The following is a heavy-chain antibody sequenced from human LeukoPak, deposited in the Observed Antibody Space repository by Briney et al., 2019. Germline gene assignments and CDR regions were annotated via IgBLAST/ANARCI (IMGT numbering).Heavy chain of an antibody. D-gene: IGHD2-15*01. V-gene: IGHV3-23*01. Sequence: GGSLRLSCAASGFSFSTSAMSWVRQAPGKGLEWVSVISDSGGETYYADSVKGRFTISRDNSKSTLYLQMNSPRAEDTAVYHCAKGSGGAAFDPWGQGTLVTVSS. CDR3: AKGSGGAAFDP. J-gene: IGHJ5*02. CDR2: ISDSGGET. CDR1: GFSFSTSA.